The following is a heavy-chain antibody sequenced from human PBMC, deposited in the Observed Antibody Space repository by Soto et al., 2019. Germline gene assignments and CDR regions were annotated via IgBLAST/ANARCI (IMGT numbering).Heavy chain of an antibody. CDR3: TRGRGYCSGGSCSLAY. J-gene: IGHJ4*02. CDR2: IRSKAYGGTT. D-gene: IGHD2-15*01. Sequence: LRLSCTASGFTVGDYAMSWVRQAPGKGLEWVGFIRSKAYGGTTEYAASGKGRFTISRDDSKGIAYLQMNSLKTEDTAVYYCTRGRGYCSGGSCSLAYWGQGTLVTVSS. CDR1: GFTVGDYA. V-gene: IGHV3-49*04.